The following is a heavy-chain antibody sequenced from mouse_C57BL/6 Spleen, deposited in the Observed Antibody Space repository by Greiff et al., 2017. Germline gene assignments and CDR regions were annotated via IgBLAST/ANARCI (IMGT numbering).Heavy chain of an antibody. J-gene: IGHJ4*01. CDR3: ARGHYSNYVDAMDY. CDR2: IDPSDSYT. CDR1: GYTFTSYW. D-gene: IGHD2-5*01. Sequence: VQLQQPGAELVKPGASVKLSCKASGYTFTSYWMQWVKQRPGQGLEWIGEIDPSDSYTNYNQKFKGKATLTVDTSSSTAYMQLSSLTSEDSAVYYCARGHYSNYVDAMDYWGQGTSVTVSS. V-gene: IGHV1-50*01.